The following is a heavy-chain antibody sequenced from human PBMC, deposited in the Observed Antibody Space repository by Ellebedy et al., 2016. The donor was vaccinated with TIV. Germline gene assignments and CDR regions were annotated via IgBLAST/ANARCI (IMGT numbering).Heavy chain of an antibody. V-gene: IGHV4-39*01. Sequence: SETLSLXXTVSGDSISSSGPYGGWIRQPPGKGLEWIGTIEFTGSAYYSPSLTSRVTISVDKSQNQLSLNLISVTGADTAVYYCARPLPTGIYGRGFFDYWGQGILVTVSS. CDR1: GDSISSSGPY. CDR3: ARPLPTGIYGRGFFDY. J-gene: IGHJ4*01. CDR2: IEFTGSA. D-gene: IGHD3-10*01.